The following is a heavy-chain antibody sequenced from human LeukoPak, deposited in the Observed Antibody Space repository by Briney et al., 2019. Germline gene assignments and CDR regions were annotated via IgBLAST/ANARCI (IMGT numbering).Heavy chain of an antibody. CDR3: ARLFDYYDSSGFDY. Sequence: SETLSLTCTVSGGSVSSSSYYWGWIRQPPGKGLEWIGSIYYSGSTYYNPSLKSRVTISVDTSKNQFSLKLSSVTAADTAVYYCARLFDYYDSSGFDYWGQGTLVTVSS. CDR2: IYYSGST. D-gene: IGHD3-22*01. J-gene: IGHJ4*02. V-gene: IGHV4-39*01. CDR1: GGSVSSSSYY.